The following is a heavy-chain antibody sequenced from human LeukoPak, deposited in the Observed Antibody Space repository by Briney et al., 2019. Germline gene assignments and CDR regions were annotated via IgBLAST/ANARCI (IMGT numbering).Heavy chain of an antibody. CDR3: AKNYDSIWGTYRWAFDS. Sequence: PGGSLRLSCAASGFTLNSHAMTWVRQVAGKGLEWVSSITGRGDHTYYADSVKGRFTISRDTSKNTLYVQMNSLRAEDTAVYYCAKNYDSIWGTYRWAFDSWGPGTMVTVSS. CDR2: ITGRGDHT. CDR1: GFTLNSHA. V-gene: IGHV3-23*01. D-gene: IGHD3-16*02. J-gene: IGHJ4*02.